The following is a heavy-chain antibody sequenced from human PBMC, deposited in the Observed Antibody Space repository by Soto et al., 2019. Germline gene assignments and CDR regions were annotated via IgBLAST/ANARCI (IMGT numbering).Heavy chain of an antibody. Sequence: PSETLSLTCTVSGGSISSSYWWTWVRQAPGKGLQWIGEIYYDGSTYYNPSLKSRVTISMDRSQNQFSLTLDSVTAADTAVYYCALGRDFFGSWGQGTVVTVSS. CDR3: ALGRDFFGS. J-gene: IGHJ4*02. CDR1: GGSISSSYW. V-gene: IGHV4-4*02. D-gene: IGHD1-26*01. CDR2: IYYDGST.